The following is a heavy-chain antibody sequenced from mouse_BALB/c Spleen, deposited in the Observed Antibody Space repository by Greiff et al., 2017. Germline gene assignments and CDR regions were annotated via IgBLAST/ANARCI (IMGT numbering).Heavy chain of an antibody. D-gene: IGHD2-14*01. V-gene: IGHV3-6*02. J-gene: IGHJ4*01. Sequence: EVKLQESGPGLVKPSQSLSLTCSVTGYSITSGYYWNWIRQFPGNKLEWMGYISYDGSNNYNPSLKNRISITRDTSKNQFFLKLNSVTTEDTATYYCASWALGTLYAMDYWGQGTSVTVSS. CDR1: GYSITSGYY. CDR2: ISYDGSN. CDR3: ASWALGTLYAMDY.